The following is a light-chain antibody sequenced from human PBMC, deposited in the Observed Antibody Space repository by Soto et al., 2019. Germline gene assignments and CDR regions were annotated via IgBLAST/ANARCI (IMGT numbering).Light chain of an antibody. V-gene: IGKV1-39*01. Sequence: IQMTQSPSSLSSSVGDVGTISCRASQGIRNDLGWYQQKPGKAPKLLIYAASSLQSGVPSRFSGSGSGTDFTLTISSLQPEDFATYYCQQSYSTLTFGGGTKVDI. CDR1: QGIRND. CDR2: AAS. J-gene: IGKJ4*01. CDR3: QQSYSTLT.